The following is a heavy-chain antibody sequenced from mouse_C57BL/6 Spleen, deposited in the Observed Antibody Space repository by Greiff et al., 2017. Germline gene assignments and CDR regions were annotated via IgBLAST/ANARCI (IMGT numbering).Heavy chain of an antibody. Sequence: QVQLKQSGPELVKPGASVKISCKASGYTFTDYYINWVKQRPGQGLEWIGWIYPGSGNTKYNEKFKGKATLTVDTSSSTAYMQLSSLTSEDSAVYFCARSFYYYGSSYPYAMDYWGQGTSVTVSS. CDR1: GYTFTDYY. D-gene: IGHD1-1*01. CDR2: IYPGSGNT. V-gene: IGHV1-84*01. CDR3: ARSFYYYGSSYPYAMDY. J-gene: IGHJ4*01.